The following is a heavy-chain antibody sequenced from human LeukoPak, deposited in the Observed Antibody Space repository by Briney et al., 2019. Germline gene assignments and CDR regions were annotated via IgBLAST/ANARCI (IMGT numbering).Heavy chain of an antibody. CDR1: GGTFSSYA. Sequence: SVKVSCKASGGTFSSYAISWVRQAPGQGPEWMGGVIPIFGTANYAQKFQGRVTITAHEYTSTAYMELSSLRSEDTAVYYCARAWAVRGPRGYYFDYWGQGTLVTVSS. J-gene: IGHJ4*02. D-gene: IGHD3-10*01. CDR2: VIPIFGTA. CDR3: ARAWAVRGPRGYYFDY. V-gene: IGHV1-69*13.